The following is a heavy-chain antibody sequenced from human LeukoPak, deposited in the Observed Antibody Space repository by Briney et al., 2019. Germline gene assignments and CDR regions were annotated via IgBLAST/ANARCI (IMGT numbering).Heavy chain of an antibody. Sequence: ASVKVSCKASGCTFTSYDINWVRQATGQGLEWMGWMNPNSGNTGYAQKFQGRVTMTRNTSISTAYMELSSLRSEDTAVYYCARVSGWYGFNAFDIWGQGTMVTVSS. CDR3: ARVSGWYGFNAFDI. CDR1: GCTFTSYD. J-gene: IGHJ3*02. V-gene: IGHV1-8*01. D-gene: IGHD6-19*01. CDR2: MNPNSGNT.